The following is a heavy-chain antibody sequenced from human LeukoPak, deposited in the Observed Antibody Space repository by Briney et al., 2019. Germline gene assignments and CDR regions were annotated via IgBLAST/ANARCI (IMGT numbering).Heavy chain of an antibody. CDR1: GGSFRSSSYY. V-gene: IGHV4-39*07. D-gene: IGHD2-15*01. Sequence: SETLSLTCTVSGGSFRSSSYYWGGIRQPPGKGLEWIGEINHRGSTNYNPSLKSRVTISVDTSKNQVSLKLNSVTAADTAVYYCARGHIVVVVATTRSDAFDMWGQGTMVTVSS. CDR2: INHRGST. CDR3: ARGHIVVVVATTRSDAFDM. J-gene: IGHJ3*02.